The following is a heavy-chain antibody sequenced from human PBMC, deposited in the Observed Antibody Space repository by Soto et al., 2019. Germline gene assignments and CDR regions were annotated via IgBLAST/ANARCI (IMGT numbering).Heavy chain of an antibody. CDR2: INAGNGDT. CDR3: AREVDWGSYFDS. J-gene: IGHJ4*02. D-gene: IGHD7-27*01. CDR1: GYTFISYS. Sequence: QVQLVQSGAEVKKPGASVSLSCKTSGYTFISYSIHWVRQAPGQGLEWMGWINAGNGDTKYSQKFQGRVTIKRDISATTVYMELTSLTSEDTAIFYCAREVDWGSYFDSWGQGTLITVSS. V-gene: IGHV1-3*01.